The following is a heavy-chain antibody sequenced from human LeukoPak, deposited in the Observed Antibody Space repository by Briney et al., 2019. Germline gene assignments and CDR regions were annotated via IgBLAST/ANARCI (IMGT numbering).Heavy chain of an antibody. Sequence: PGGSLRRSCAASGFTLSSYAISWVRQGPGKGLEWVSAISVSGNTYHADSVKGRFTISRDNSKNTLYLQMNSLRAEDTAVYYCAKVVAVRGVIFDYWGQGTLVTVSS. CDR3: AKVVAVRGVIFDY. V-gene: IGHV3-23*01. D-gene: IGHD3-10*01. CDR1: GFTLSSYA. J-gene: IGHJ4*02. CDR2: ISVSGNT.